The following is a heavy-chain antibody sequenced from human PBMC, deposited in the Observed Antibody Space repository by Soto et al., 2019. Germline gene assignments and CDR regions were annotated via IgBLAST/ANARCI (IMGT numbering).Heavy chain of an antibody. V-gene: IGHV4-34*01. CDR3: ASGTRTYYYGSGSYYPIYYYYYMDV. CDR1: GGSFSGYY. D-gene: IGHD3-10*01. CDR2: INHSGST. Sequence: PSETLSLTCAVYGGSFSGYYWSWIRQPPGKGLEWIGEINHSGSTNYNPSLKSRVTISVDTSKNQFSLKLSSVTAADTAVYYCASGTRTYYYGSGSYYPIYYYYYMDVWGKGTTVTVSS. J-gene: IGHJ6*03.